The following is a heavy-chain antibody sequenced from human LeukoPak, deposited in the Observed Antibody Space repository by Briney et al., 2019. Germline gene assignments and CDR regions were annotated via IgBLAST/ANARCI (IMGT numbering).Heavy chain of an antibody. CDR2: IDHRGDT. CDR1: GGSFSRYY. Sequence: PAETLSLTCAVHGGSFSRYYWSWIRQSPGKGLEWIAEIDHRGDTNYNPSVKSRVTISVDTSKNQFSLKVRSLSAAVTAVYYCARGATISETGYFDFWGQGTLVTVSS. D-gene: IGHD5-24*01. V-gene: IGHV4-34*01. CDR3: ARGATISETGYFDF. J-gene: IGHJ4*03.